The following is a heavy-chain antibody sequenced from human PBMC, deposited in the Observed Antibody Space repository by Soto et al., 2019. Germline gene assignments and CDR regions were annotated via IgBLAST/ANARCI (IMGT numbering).Heavy chain of an antibody. CDR2: IYYSGST. V-gene: IGHV4-31*03. CDR1: GGPISSGGYY. D-gene: IGHD3-10*01. CDR3: ASIVSSAHGEFSD. Sequence: QVQLQESGPGLVKPSQTLSLTCTVSGGPISSGGYYWSWIRQHQGKGLEWIGYIYYSGSTSYNPSLKSRVTISVDTSKNQFSLKLSSVTAADTAVYYCASIVSSAHGEFSDWGQGTLVTVSS. J-gene: IGHJ4*02.